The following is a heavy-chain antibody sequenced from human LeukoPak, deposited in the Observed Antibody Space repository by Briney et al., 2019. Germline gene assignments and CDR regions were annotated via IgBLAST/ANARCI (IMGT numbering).Heavy chain of an antibody. Sequence: GESLKISCRGSGCSFTSYWIGWVRQMPGKGLEYMGIIYPADSDTRYSPSFQGQVTISADKSISTAYLQWSSLKASDTAMYYCARPGQLGEYTPYYFDFWGQGTLVTVSS. CDR2: IYPADSDT. CDR3: ARPGQLGEYTPYYFDF. V-gene: IGHV5-51*01. D-gene: IGHD3-16*01. CDR1: GCSFTSYW. J-gene: IGHJ4*02.